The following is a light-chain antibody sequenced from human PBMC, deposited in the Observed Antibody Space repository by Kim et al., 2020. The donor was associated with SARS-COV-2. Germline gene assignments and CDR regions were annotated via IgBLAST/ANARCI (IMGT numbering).Light chain of an antibody. J-gene: IGKJ1*01. CDR1: QSVSSNY. CDR2: GAS. CDR3: QQYGGSPQT. Sequence: EIVLTQSPDTLSLSPGERATLSCRASQSVSSNYLAWYQQKPGQAPRLLIYGASNRATGIPDRLSGGGSGTDFTLTISRLEPEDSAVYYCQQYGGSPQTFCQGTKVDIK. V-gene: IGKV3-20*01.